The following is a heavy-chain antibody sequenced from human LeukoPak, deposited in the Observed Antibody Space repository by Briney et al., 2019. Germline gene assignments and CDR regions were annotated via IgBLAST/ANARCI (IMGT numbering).Heavy chain of an antibody. D-gene: IGHD3-22*01. J-gene: IGHJ5*02. Sequence: WASVKVSCKASGYTFTSYGISWVRQAPGQGLEWMGWISAYNGNTNYAQKLQGRVTMTTDTSTSTAYMELRSLRSDDTAVYYCARDSPMIVVAPNWFDPWGQGTLVTVSS. CDR2: ISAYNGNT. CDR1: GYTFTSYG. V-gene: IGHV1-18*01. CDR3: ARDSPMIVVAPNWFDP.